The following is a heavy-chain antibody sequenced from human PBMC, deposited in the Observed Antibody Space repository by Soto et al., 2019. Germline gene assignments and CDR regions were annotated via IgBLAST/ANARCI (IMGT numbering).Heavy chain of an antibody. Sequence: QVQLVESGGGVVQPGRSLRLSCAASGFTFSSYGMHWVRQAPGKGLEWVAVISYDGSNKYYADSVKGRFTISRDNSKNTLYLQMNSLRAEDTAVYYCAKGDYSDSSGYYTPPFDYWGQGTLVTVSS. CDR3: AKGDYSDSSGYYTPPFDY. V-gene: IGHV3-30*18. J-gene: IGHJ4*02. CDR1: GFTFSSYG. D-gene: IGHD3-22*01. CDR2: ISYDGSNK.